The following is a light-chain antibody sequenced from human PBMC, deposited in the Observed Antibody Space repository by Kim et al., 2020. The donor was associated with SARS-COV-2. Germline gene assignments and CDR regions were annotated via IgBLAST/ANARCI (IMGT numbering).Light chain of an antibody. CDR3: QQYNNWPIT. V-gene: IGKV3-15*01. CDR2: GAS. J-gene: IGKJ5*01. Sequence: VSPGERATLSCRASQSVSSNLAWYQQKPGQAPRLLIYGASTRATGIPARFSSSGSGTEFTLTISSLQSEDFAVYYCQQYNNWPITFGQGTRLEIK. CDR1: QSVSSN.